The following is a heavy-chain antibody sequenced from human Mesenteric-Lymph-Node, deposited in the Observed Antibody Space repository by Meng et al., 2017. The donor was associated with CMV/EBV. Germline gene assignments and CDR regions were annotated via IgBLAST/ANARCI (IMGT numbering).Heavy chain of an antibody. D-gene: IGHD2-8*02. CDR1: GYSFTDYA. Sequence: VSCKTSGYSFTDYAIHWVRLAPGQRLEWMGWINTGNGNPRYSENFQDRVTFSRDTSASTGYMELGSLRSEDTAVYYCTGGPGGVYQYWGQGTLVTVSS. V-gene: IGHV1-3*04. CDR3: TGGPGGVYQY. J-gene: IGHJ4*02. CDR2: INTGNGNP.